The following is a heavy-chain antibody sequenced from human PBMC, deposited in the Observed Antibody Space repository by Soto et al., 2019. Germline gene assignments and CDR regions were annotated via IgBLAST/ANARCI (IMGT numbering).Heavy chain of an antibody. CDR1: GGSIANNNYF. CDR2: AAYSGGT. V-gene: IGHV4-39*02. CDR3: AKVVVGATSHSDFDS. Sequence: SETLSLTCTVSGGSIANNNYFWGWVRQPPGKGLEWIGSAAYSGGTYKNPSLKSRVTVSVDTSKTHFSLKLTSVTAADTAVYYCAKVVVGATSHSDFDSWGQGTLVTVSS. J-gene: IGHJ4*02. D-gene: IGHD2-15*01.